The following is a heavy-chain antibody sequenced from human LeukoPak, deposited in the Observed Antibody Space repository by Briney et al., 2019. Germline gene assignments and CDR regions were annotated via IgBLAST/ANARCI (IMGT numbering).Heavy chain of an antibody. CDR2: ISSSGSTI. D-gene: IGHD1-1*01. CDR3: GPRPTTERY. J-gene: IGHJ4*02. V-gene: IGHV3-48*03. Sequence: GGSLRLSCAASAFTFSSYEMNWVRQAPGKGLEWVSYISSSGSTIYYADPVKGRFTIARDNAKNSLYLQMNSLRVEDTAVYYCGPRPTTERYWGQGTLVTVSS. CDR1: AFTFSSYE.